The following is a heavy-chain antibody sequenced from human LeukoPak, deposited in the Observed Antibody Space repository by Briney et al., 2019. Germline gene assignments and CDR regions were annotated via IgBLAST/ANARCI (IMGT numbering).Heavy chain of an antibody. V-gene: IGHV1-2*02. CDR3: ARDDGYNLGDF. CDR1: GYTFTGFY. D-gene: IGHD5-24*01. J-gene: IGHJ4*02. CDR2: INPNTGGT. Sequence: GASVKVSSKASGYTFTGFYLHWVRKTPGQGLQYMGWINPNTGGTNYVQKFQGRVTMTRDTSISTGYMELSSLRSDDTALYYCARDDGYNLGDFWGQGTQVTVSS.